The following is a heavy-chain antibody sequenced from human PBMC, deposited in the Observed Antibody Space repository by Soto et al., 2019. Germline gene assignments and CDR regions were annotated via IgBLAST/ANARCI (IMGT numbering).Heavy chain of an antibody. CDR3: ARGFRLAATRWWCDP. J-gene: IGHJ5*02. V-gene: IGHV1-18*01. CDR1: GYTFTSYD. Sequence: QVQLVQSGAEVKKPGASVKVSCKASGYTFTSYDISWVRQAPGQGLEWMGWISTYNGNTNYAQKLQGRVTMTTDTSTSTAYMERRSLRADDTAVYYCARGFRLAATRWWCDPWGQGTLATLSS. D-gene: IGHD2-15*01. CDR2: ISTYNGNT.